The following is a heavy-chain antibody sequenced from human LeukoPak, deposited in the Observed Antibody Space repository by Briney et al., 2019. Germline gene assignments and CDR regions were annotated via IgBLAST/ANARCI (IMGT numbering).Heavy chain of an antibody. CDR2: ISYDGSNK. Sequence: PGGSLRLSCAAPGFTFSSYAMHWVRQAPGKGLEWEAVISYDGSNKYYADSVKGRFTISRDNSKNTLYLQMNSLRAEDTAVYYCASIAVAGGDYWGQGTLVTVSS. D-gene: IGHD6-19*01. CDR3: ASIAVAGGDY. CDR1: GFTFSSYA. J-gene: IGHJ4*02. V-gene: IGHV3-30-3*01.